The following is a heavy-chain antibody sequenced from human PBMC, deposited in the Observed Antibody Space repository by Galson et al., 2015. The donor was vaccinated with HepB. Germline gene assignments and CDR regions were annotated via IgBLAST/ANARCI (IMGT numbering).Heavy chain of an antibody. J-gene: IGHJ4*02. CDR1: GFTFRTYA. CDR3: VKGHSGFPTFYLDS. CDR2: ISASGGSP. V-gene: IGHV3-23*01. Sequence: SLRLSCAASGFTFRTYAMNWVRQAPGKGLEWVPGISASGGSPWYADSVKGRFTISRDNSRNTLSLQMNSLRAEDTALYYCVKGHSGFPTFYLDSWGQGNLVTVSS. D-gene: IGHD5-12*01.